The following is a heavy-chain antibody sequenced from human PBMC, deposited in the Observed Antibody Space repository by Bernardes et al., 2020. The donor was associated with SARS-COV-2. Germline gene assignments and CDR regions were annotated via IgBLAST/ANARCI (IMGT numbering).Heavy chain of an antibody. V-gene: IGHV5-10-1*01. J-gene: IGHJ3*02. D-gene: IGHD6-19*01. CDR1: GYSFTSYW. CDR3: ARLSGYSSGWGGNDAFDI. Sequence: GESLKISCRGSGYSFTSYWITWVRQMPGKGLEWMGRIDPSDSYTNYSPSFQGHVTISADKSISTAYLQWGSLKASDTAMYYCARLSGYSSGWGGNDAFDIWGQGTMVTVSS. CDR2: IDPSDSYT.